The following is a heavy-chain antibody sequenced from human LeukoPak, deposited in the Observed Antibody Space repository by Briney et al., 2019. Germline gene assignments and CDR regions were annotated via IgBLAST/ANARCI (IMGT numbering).Heavy chain of an antibody. J-gene: IGHJ4*02. CDR2: IHYDGRT. D-gene: IGHD3-22*01. CDR1: GGSTSGRY. CDR3: ARLVNYGYSDY. V-gene: IGHV4-59*11. Sequence: PSETLSLTCTVSGGSTSGRYWTWIRQPPGKGLEWIGYIHYDGRTNYNPSFKSRVIISLDTSSNQFSLNLKSVTAADTAAYYCARLVNYGYSDYWGQGTLVTVSS.